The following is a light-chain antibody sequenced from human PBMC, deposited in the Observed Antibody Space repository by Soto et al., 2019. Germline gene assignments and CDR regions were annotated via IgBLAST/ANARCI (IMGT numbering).Light chain of an antibody. CDR2: GNR. CDR1: TSNLGAGYD. Sequence: QSVLTQPPSVSGAPGQRVTLSCTGNTSNLGAGYDVHWYQQLPGAAPKLVIFGNRNRPSGVPERFSGSKSGTSASLVITGLQAEDEADYDCQAYDYSLTASVFGGGTKVTVL. CDR3: QAYDYSLTASV. J-gene: IGLJ3*02. V-gene: IGLV1-40*01.